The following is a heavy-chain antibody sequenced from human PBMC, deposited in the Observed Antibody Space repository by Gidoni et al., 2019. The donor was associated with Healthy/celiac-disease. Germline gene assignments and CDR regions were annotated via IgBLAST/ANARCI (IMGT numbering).Heavy chain of an antibody. CDR2: IYTSGST. CDR3: ASGVMGAAGTWGDXFXP. J-gene: IGHJ5*02. D-gene: IGHD6-13*01. CDR1: GGSISSGSYY. Sequence: LQESGPGLVKHSQTLSLTCTVSGGSISSGSYYWSWIRQPAGKGLEWIGRIYTSGSTNYNPSLKSRVTISVDTSKNQFSLKLSSVTAADTAVYYCASGVMGAAGTWGDXFXPWGQGTLFTVSS. V-gene: IGHV4-61*02.